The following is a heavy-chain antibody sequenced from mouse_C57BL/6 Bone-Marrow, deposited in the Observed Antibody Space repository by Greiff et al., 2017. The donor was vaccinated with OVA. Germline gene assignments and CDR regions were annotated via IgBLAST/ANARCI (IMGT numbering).Heavy chain of an antibody. CDR1: GYAFTNYL. Sequence: VKLQQSGAELVRPGTSVKVSCKASGYAFTNYLIEWVKQRPGQGLEWIGVINPGSGGTNYNEKFKGKATLTADKSSSTAYMQLSSLTSEDSAVYFCAGGSSSFAYWGQGTLVTVSA. J-gene: IGHJ3*01. D-gene: IGHD1-1*01. V-gene: IGHV1-54*01. CDR3: AGGSSSFAY. CDR2: INPGSGGT.